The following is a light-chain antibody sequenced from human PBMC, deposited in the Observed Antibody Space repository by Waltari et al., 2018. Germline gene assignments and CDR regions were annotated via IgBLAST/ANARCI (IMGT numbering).Light chain of an antibody. CDR3: QQRGSWPQIT. J-gene: IGKJ4*01. Sequence: DIVLTQSPATLSLSPGERASLACRASQSIKFYLAWYQQRPGQAPRLLLYDTSKRDTGVPARFSGSGSETDFTLTISSLEPEDFAVYYCQQRGSWPQITFGGGTRVEI. CDR1: QSIKFY. CDR2: DTS. V-gene: IGKV3-11*01.